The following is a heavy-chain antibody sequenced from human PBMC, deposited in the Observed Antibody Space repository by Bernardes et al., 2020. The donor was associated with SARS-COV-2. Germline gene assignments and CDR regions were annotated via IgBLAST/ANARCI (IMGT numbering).Heavy chain of an antibody. V-gene: IGHV4-39*01. CDR1: GGSISSSSYY. CDR2: IYYSGST. D-gene: IGHD3-22*01. J-gene: IGHJ4*02. Sequence: SETLSLTCTVSGGSISSSSYYWGWIRQPPGKGLEWIGSIYYSGSTYYNPSLKSRVTISVDTSKNQFSLKLSSVTAADTAVYYCARQATMIVVVTKVRCYLYYLGQGTLVTVSS. CDR3: ARQATMIVVVTKVRCYLYY.